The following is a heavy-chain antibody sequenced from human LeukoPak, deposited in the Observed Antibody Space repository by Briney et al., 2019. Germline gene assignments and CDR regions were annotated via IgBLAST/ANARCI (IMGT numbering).Heavy chain of an antibody. D-gene: IGHD3-10*01. Sequence: SETLSLTCTVSGGSISSTSSYWGWIRQPPGKGLEWIGSIYYSGRIYYNPSLKSRVAISVDTSKKQFSLKLSSVTAADTAVYYCARQVSYYGSGSYVDYWGQGSLVTVSS. V-gene: IGHV4-39*01. J-gene: IGHJ4*02. CDR3: ARQVSYYGSGSYVDY. CDR2: IYYSGRI. CDR1: GGSISSTSSY.